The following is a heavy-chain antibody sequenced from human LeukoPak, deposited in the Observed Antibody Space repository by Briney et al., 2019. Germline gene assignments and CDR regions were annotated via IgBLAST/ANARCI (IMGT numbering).Heavy chain of an antibody. D-gene: IGHD3-10*01. J-gene: IGHJ4*02. CDR1: GGSISSSYYY. V-gene: IGHV4-39*02. CDR3: ARDFGYGSGNIDY. CDR2: IYYSGST. Sequence: SETLSLTCTVSGGSISSSYYYWGWIRQPPGKGLEWIGSIYYSGSTYYNPSLKSRVTISVDTSKNQFSLKLRSVTAADTAVYYCARDFGYGSGNIDYWGQGTLVTVSS.